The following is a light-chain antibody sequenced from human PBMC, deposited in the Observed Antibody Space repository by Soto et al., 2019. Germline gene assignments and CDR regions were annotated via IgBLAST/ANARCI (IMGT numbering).Light chain of an antibody. CDR2: DVS. J-gene: IGLJ1*01. Sequence: QSALTQPASVSGCPRQSITISCTGTRSDVGGYNYVSWYQQHPRKAPKLMIYDVSNRPSGVSNRFSGSKSGNTASLNISGLHAEDEAAYSCSSYTSSSTLLDAFATGTKLAAL. CDR3: SSYTSSSTLLDA. V-gene: IGLV2-14*01. CDR1: RSDVGGYNY.